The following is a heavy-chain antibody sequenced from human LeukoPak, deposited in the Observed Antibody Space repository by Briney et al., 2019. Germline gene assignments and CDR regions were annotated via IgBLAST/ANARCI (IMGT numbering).Heavy chain of an antibody. Sequence: ALRLSCAASVFTVDDYVLHWVRQAPAKGLEWVSGISWNSGSIGYADSVKGRFTLSRDNAQNSLYLQMNSLRAEDIALFYCGKGEGWTLHDGFDIWGQGTMVTVSS. CDR2: ISWNSGSI. D-gene: IGHD3-16*01. J-gene: IGHJ3*02. CDR1: VFTVDDYV. CDR3: GKGEGWTLHDGFDI. V-gene: IGHV3-9*03.